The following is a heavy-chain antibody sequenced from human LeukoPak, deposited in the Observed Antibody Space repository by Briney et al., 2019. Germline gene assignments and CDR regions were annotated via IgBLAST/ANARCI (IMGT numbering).Heavy chain of an antibody. CDR2: IKQDGSEK. V-gene: IGHV3-7*01. Sequence: GGSLRLSCAASGFTFSNAWMSWVRQAPGKGLEWVANIKQDGSEKYYVDSVKGRFTISRDNAKNSLYLQMNSLRAEDTAVYYCAREVDTAMVYIDYWGQGTLVTVSS. CDR1: GFTFSNAW. J-gene: IGHJ4*02. CDR3: AREVDTAMVYIDY. D-gene: IGHD5-18*01.